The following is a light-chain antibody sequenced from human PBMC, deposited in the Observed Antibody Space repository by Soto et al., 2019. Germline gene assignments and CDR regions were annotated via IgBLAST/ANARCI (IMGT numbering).Light chain of an antibody. V-gene: IGLV2-23*01. J-gene: IGLJ2*01. CDR2: EGS. Sequence: QPASVSGSPGQSITISCTGTSSDVGSYNLVSWYQQHPGKAPKLMIYEGSKRPSGVSNRFSGSKSGNTASLTISGLQAEDEADYYCCSYAGSSDVVFGGGTKLTVL. CDR1: SSDVGSYNL. CDR3: CSYAGSSDVV.